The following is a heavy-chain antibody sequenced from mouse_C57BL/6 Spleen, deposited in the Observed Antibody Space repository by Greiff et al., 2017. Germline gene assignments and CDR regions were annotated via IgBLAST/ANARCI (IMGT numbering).Heavy chain of an antibody. CDR2: IDPSDSYT. V-gene: IGHV1-50*01. D-gene: IGHD3-2*02. Sequence: VQLQQPGAELVKPGASVKLSCKASGYTFTSYWMQWVKQRPGQGLEWIGEIDPSDSYTNYNQKFKGKATLTVDTSSSTAYMQLSSLTSEDSAVYYCARRAQALDYWGQGTTLTVSS. J-gene: IGHJ2*01. CDR1: GYTFTSYW. CDR3: ARRAQALDY.